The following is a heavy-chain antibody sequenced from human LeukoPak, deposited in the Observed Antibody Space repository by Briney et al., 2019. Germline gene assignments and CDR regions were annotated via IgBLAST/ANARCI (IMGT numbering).Heavy chain of an antibody. D-gene: IGHD2-2*01. CDR3: AREVGYCSSTSCDQVTYYYYYMDV. V-gene: IGHV4-59*01. CDR1: GGSISSYY. J-gene: IGHJ6*03. CDR2: IYYSGST. Sequence: PSETLSLTCTVSGGSISSYYWSWIRQPPGKGLEWIGYIYYSGSTNYNPSLKSRVTISVDTSKNQFSLKLSSVTAADTAVYYCAREVGYCSSTSCDQVTYYYYYMDVWGKGTMVTVSS.